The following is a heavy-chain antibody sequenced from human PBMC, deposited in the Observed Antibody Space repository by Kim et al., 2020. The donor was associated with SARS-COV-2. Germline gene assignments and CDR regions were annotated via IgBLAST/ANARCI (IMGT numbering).Heavy chain of an antibody. Sequence: SETLSLTCSVSGVSITGDHWGSVRQPPGKGLEWIAYIRYSGSAKYNPSLKSRVTISMDTSRNQLSLKVSSVTAADTAVYYCARSLTGTSPGRDWGQGTLV. CDR1: GVSITGDH. J-gene: IGHJ4*02. CDR2: IRYSGSA. V-gene: IGHV4-59*01. CDR3: ARSLTGTSPGRD.